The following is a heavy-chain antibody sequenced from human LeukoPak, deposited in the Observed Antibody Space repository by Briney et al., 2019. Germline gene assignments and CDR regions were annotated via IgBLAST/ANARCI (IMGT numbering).Heavy chain of an antibody. J-gene: IGHJ6*03. CDR2: IIPIFGTA. V-gene: IGHV1-69*13. CDR3: AKTTVTNHYYYYYYMDV. D-gene: IGHD4-17*01. CDR1: GGTFSSYA. Sequence: SVKVSCKASGGTFSSYAISWVRQAPGQGLEWMGGIIPIFGTANYAQKFQGRVTITADESTSTAYMELSSLRSEDTAAYYCAKTTVTNHYYYYYYMDVWGKGTTVTVSS.